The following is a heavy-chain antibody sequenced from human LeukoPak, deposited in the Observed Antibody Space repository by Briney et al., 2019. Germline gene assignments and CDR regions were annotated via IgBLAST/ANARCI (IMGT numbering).Heavy chain of an antibody. J-gene: IGHJ4*02. V-gene: IGHV3-66*01. CDR3: ARDRGIVGATGYYFDY. CDR2: IYSGGST. Sequence: GGSLRLSCAASGFTVSSNYMSWVRQAPGKGLEWVSVIYSGGSTYYADSVKGRFTISRDNAKNSLYLQMNSLRAEDTAVYYCARDRGIVGATGYYFDYWGQGTLVTVSS. D-gene: IGHD1-26*01. CDR1: GFTVSSNY.